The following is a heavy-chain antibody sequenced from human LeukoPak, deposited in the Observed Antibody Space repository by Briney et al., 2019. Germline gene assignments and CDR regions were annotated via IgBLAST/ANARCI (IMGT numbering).Heavy chain of an antibody. V-gene: IGHV1-69*13. D-gene: IGHD6-19*01. CDR3: ARDSHSSGWTGDY. CDR1: GGTFSSYA. CDR2: IIPIFGTA. Sequence: SVKVSCKASGGTFSSYAIRWVRQAAGQGLEWMGGIIPIFGTANYAQKFQGRVTITADESTSTAYMELSSLRSEDTAVYYCARDSHSSGWTGDYWGQGTLVTVSS. J-gene: IGHJ4*02.